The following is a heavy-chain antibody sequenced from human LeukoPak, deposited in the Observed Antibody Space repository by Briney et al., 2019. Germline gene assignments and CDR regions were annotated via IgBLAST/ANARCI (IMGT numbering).Heavy chain of an antibody. Sequence: PGGSLRLSCAVSGFIFGSYAMGWVRQAPGKGLEWVSTISGPGDNTYYADSVKGRFTISRDNSNNTLYLQMNSLRAEDTAIYYCAKEDYYDSRGHIKLDAFDVWGQGTMVTVPS. CDR3: AKEDYYDSRGHIKLDAFDV. V-gene: IGHV3-23*01. CDR1: GFIFGSYA. D-gene: IGHD3-22*01. CDR2: ISGPGDNT. J-gene: IGHJ3*01.